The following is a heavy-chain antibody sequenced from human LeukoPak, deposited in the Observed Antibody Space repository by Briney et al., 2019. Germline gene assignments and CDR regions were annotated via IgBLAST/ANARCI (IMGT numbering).Heavy chain of an antibody. CDR3: ARGRINEVPAATSPIDY. J-gene: IGHJ4*02. CDR2: INHSGST. Sequence: SETLSLTCAVYGGSFSNYYWSWIRQPPGKGLEWIGEINHSGSTNYNPSLKSRVTISVDTSKNQFSLKLSSVTAADTAVYYCARGRINEVPAATSPIDYWGQGTLVTVSS. D-gene: IGHD2-2*01. CDR1: GGSFSNYY. V-gene: IGHV4-34*01.